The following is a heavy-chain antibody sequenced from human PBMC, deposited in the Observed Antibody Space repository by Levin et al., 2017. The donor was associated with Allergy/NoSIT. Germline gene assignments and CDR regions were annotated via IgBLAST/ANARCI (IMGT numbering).Heavy chain of an antibody. CDR1: GYSLGDYA. D-gene: IGHD6-13*01. CDR2: ISWNSGGI. Sequence: SLKISCTASGYSLGDYAMHWVRQAPGKGLEWVSSISWNSGGIGYADSVKGRFTISRDNAKNSLYLQMNSLRPEDTALYYCVKGSAAAGDLFDYWGQGTLVTVSS. J-gene: IGHJ4*02. CDR3: VKGSAAAGDLFDY. V-gene: IGHV3-9*01.